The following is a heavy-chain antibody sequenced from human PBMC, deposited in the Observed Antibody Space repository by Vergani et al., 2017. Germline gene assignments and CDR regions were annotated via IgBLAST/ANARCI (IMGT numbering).Heavy chain of an antibody. CDR3: ARGPLMMNYYYYDYMDV. CDR1: GGSFSGYY. J-gene: IGHJ6*03. D-gene: IGHD2-8*01. Sequence: QVQLQQWGAGLLKPSETLSLTCAVYGGSFSGYYWSWIRQPPGKGLEWIGEINHSGSTNYNPSLKSRVTISVDTSKNQFSLKLSSVTAADTAVYYCARGPLMMNYYYYDYMDVWGKGTTVTVSS. V-gene: IGHV4-34*01. CDR2: INHSGST.